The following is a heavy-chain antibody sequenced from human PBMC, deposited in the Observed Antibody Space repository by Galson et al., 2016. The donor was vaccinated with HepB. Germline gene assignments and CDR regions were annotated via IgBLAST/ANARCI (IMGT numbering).Heavy chain of an antibody. CDR3: VYSAGWSPFRS. CDR1: GLNSNNYA. J-gene: IGHJ5*02. V-gene: IGHV3-23*01. CDR2: ISGSGVSS. Sequence: SLRLSCAASGLNSNNYAMTWVRQAPGKGLEWVSSISGSGVSSYLADSVKGRFTISRDNTYNTLSLQMNNLRDEDTARYFCVYSAGWSPFRSWGQGTQVTVSS. D-gene: IGHD6-19*01.